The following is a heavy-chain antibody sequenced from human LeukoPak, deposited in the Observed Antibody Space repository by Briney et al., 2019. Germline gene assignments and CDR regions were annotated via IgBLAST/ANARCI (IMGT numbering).Heavy chain of an antibody. J-gene: IGHJ3*02. Sequence: SETLSLTCTVSGGSISSGSYYWSWTQQPAGKGLEWIGRIYTSGSTNYNPSLKSRVTISVDTSKNQFSLKLSSVTAADTAVYYCARGPKWGLDAFDIWGQGTMVTVSS. V-gene: IGHV4-61*02. CDR1: GGSISSGSYY. D-gene: IGHD1-26*01. CDR3: ARGPKWGLDAFDI. CDR2: IYTSGST.